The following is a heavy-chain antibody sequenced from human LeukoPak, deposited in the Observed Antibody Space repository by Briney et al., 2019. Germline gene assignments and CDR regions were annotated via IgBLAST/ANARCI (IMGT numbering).Heavy chain of an antibody. V-gene: IGHV5-51*01. D-gene: IGHD3-10*01. CDR2: IY. CDR1: GYSFTSYW. Sequence: GESLKISCKGSGYSFTSYWIGWVRQMPGKGLEWMGIIYSPSFQGQVTISADKSISTAYLQWSSLKASDTAMYYCARLVTMVRGVIHIPSYFDYWGQGTLVTVSS. J-gene: IGHJ4*02. CDR3: ARLVTMVRGVIHIPSYFDY.